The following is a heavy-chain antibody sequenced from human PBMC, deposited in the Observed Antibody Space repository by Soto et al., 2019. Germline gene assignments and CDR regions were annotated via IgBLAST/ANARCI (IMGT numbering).Heavy chain of an antibody. J-gene: IGHJ4*02. CDR2: IYASGTT. D-gene: IGHD1-1*01. V-gene: IGHV4-4*07. Sequence: SETLSLTCTVSGASISNYYWSWIRQPAGKGLECLGRIYASGTTTYNPSLRSRVTMSVDTSKNQFSLNLNFVTAADTAVYYCARESRSDLGTVEYCGQGTLVTVSS. CDR3: ARESRSDLGTVEY. CDR1: GASISNYY.